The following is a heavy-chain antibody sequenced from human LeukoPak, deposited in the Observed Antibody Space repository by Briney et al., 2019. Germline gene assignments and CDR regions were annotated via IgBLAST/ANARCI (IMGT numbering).Heavy chain of an antibody. CDR2: INHSGST. V-gene: IGHV4-34*01. CDR3: ARTLLWFGELS. J-gene: IGHJ5*02. D-gene: IGHD3-10*01. Sequence: SETLSLTCAVHGGSFSGYYWSWIRQPPGKGLEWIGEINHSGSTNYNPSLKSRVTISVDTSKNQFSLKLSSVTAADTAVYYCARTLLWFGELSWGQGTLVTVSS. CDR1: GGSFSGYY.